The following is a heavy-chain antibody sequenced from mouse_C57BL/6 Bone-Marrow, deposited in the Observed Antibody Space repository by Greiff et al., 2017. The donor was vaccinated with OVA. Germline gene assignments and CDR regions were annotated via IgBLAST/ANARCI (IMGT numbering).Heavy chain of an antibody. J-gene: IGHJ4*01. Sequence: VQLQQSGAELAKPGASVKLSCKASGYTFTSYWMHWVKQRPGQGLEWIGYINPSSGYTKYNQKFKDKATLTAAKSSSTAYMQLSSLTYEDSALYYFARRGYYYYGSVYSAMEYGGRGTSATVSA. CDR3: ARRGYYYYGSVYSAMEY. D-gene: IGHD1-1*01. CDR1: GYTFTSYW. CDR2: INPSSGYT. V-gene: IGHV1-7*01.